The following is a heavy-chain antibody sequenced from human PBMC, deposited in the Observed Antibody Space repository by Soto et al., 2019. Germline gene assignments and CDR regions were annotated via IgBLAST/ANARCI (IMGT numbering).Heavy chain of an antibody. CDR2: ISSNSAYI. V-gene: IGHV3-21*01. Sequence: GGSLRLSCAASGFTFRSFTMNWVRQAPGKGLEWVSTISSNSAYIYYTDALRGRFTISRDNAKNSLHLQMNSLRAEDTAVYYCTRDASRDSSARGWFDPWGPGXLVTVSS. D-gene: IGHD6-13*01. CDR3: TRDASRDSSARGWFDP. CDR1: GFTFRSFT. J-gene: IGHJ5*02.